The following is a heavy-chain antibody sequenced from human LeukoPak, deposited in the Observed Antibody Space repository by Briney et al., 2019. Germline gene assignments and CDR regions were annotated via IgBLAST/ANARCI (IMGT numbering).Heavy chain of an antibody. J-gene: IGHJ4*02. CDR2: INPSGGST. CDR1: GYTFTGYY. Sequence: ASVKVSCKASGYTFTGYYMHWVRQAPGQGLEWMGIINPSGGSTSYAQKFQGRVTMTRDTSTSTVYMELSSLRSEDTAVYYCARGGGYYGSGSYYELDYWGQGTLVTVSS. CDR3: ARGGGYYGSGSYYELDY. V-gene: IGHV1-46*01. D-gene: IGHD3-10*01.